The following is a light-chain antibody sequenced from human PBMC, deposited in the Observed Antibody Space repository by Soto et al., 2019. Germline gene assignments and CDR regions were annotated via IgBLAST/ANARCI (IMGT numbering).Light chain of an antibody. CDR1: QSVSSY. CDR3: QHRSNWPPYT. CDR2: DAS. V-gene: IGKV3-11*01. J-gene: IGKJ2*01. Sequence: EIVLTQSPATLSLSPGERATLSCRASQSVSSYLAWYQQKPGQAPRLLIYDASNRATGIPARFSGSGSGTDYTLTISSLEPEDFAVYYCQHRSNWPPYTFGQGTKLEI.